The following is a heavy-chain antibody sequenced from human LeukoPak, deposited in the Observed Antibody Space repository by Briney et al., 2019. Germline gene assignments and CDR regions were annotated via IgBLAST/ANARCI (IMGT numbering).Heavy chain of an antibody. D-gene: IGHD3-22*01. CDR3: ARAEYFHSSGYYYNALLDY. CDR1: GFRFDDYG. V-gene: IGHV3-20*04. CDR2: INWSGDRT. Sequence: PGGSVRLSCAASGFRFDDYGMTWVRHAPGKGLEWVSGINWSGDRTAYADSVKGRLTTSRDNAKNSLYLQMNSLRAEDTALYYCARAEYFHSSGYYYNALLDYWGQGILVTVSS. J-gene: IGHJ4*02.